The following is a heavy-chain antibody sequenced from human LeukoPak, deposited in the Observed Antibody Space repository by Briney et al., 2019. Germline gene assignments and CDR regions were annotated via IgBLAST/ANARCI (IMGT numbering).Heavy chain of an antibody. D-gene: IGHD3-22*01. V-gene: IGHV4-59*02. CDR1: GDSVSSYY. Sequence: SETLSLTCIVSGDSVSSYYWNWIRQPPGRGLDWIGYVYYSGSTNYNPSLKSRVTISVDTSKNQFSLKLSSVTAADTAVYYCARGESSGSNWFDPWGQGTLVTVSS. CDR3: ARGESSGSNWFDP. CDR2: VYYSGST. J-gene: IGHJ5*02.